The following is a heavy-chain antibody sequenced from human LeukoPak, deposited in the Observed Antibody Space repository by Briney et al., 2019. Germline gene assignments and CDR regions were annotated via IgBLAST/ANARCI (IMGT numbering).Heavy chain of an antibody. CDR3: ARSITMVRGQFDY. D-gene: IGHD3-10*01. CDR2: ISSSSSYI. CDR1: GFTFRTSG. J-gene: IGHJ4*02. Sequence: VGVLRLSCAASGFTFRTSGMNWVRQAPGKGLEWVSSISSSSSYIYYADSVKGRFTISRDNAKNSLYLQMNSLRAEDTAVYYCARSITMVRGQFDYWGQGTLVTVSS. V-gene: IGHV3-21*01.